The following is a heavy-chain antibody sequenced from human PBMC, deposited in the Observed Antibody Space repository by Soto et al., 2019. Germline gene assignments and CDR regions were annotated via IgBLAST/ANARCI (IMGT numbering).Heavy chain of an antibody. D-gene: IGHD1-26*01. CDR3: ARGVGWELLFDY. J-gene: IGHJ4*02. V-gene: IGHV4-30-4*01. CDR2: IYYSGST. CDR1: GGSISSGDYY. Sequence: SETLSLTCTVSGGSISSGDYYWSWIRQPPGKGLEWIGYIYYSGSTYYNPSLKSRVTISVDTSKNQFSLKLSSVTAADTAVYYCARGVGWELLFDYWGQGTLVTVSS.